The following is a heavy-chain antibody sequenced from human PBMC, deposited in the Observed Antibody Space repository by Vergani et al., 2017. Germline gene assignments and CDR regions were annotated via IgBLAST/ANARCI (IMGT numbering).Heavy chain of an antibody. CDR2: VVPFLGTP. V-gene: IGHV1-69*13. Sequence: QVHLVQSGAEIKKPGSSVTVSCTASGGTFSNSALSWVRQAPGQGLEWMGSVVPFLGTPNYAQRFQKRVTISADECTSTYYLEVTSLRYDDTALYFCALLYCSEGNCYSLFDSWGQGTLVTVSS. D-gene: IGHD2-15*01. CDR1: GGTFSNSA. J-gene: IGHJ4*02. CDR3: ALLYCSEGNCYSLFDS.